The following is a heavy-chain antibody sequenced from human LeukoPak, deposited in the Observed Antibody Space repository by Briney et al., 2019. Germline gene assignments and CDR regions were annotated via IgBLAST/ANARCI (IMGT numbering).Heavy chain of an antibody. J-gene: IGHJ4*02. Sequence: ASVKVSCKASGYTFTAYYIHWVRQAPGQGLEWMGWINPNGGGTNYAQEFQGRVTMTRDTSISTAYMELSRLRSDDTALYYCAGGITGGDFWGQGTLVPVSS. CDR3: AGGITGGDF. CDR2: INPNGGGT. CDR1: GYTFTAYY. D-gene: IGHD1-14*01. V-gene: IGHV1-2*02.